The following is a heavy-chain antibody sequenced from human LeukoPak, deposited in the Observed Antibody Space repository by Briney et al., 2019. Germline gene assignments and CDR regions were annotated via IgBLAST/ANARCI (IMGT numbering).Heavy chain of an antibody. CDR1: GYTFTSYG. V-gene: IGHV1-18*01. Sequence: ASVKVACKHSGYTFTSYGIRWVRQAPGQRLEWMGWISAYNGNTNYAQKLQGRVTMTTDTSTSTAYMELRSLRSDDTAVYYCARDGGGRYFGNRSPFDPWGQGTLVTVSS. CDR2: ISAYNGNT. J-gene: IGHJ5*02. CDR3: ARDGGGRYFGNRSPFDP. D-gene: IGHD3-9*01.